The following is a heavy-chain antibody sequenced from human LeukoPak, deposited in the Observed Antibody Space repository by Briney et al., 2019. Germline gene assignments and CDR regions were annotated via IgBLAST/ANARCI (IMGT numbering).Heavy chain of an antibody. CDR2: INPNSGGT. CDR3: ARVMGDSSGYYHLFDY. V-gene: IGHV1-2*02. CDR1: GYTFTGYY. J-gene: IGHJ4*02. D-gene: IGHD3-22*01. Sequence: ASVKVSCKASGYTFTGYYMHWVRQAPGQGLEWMGWINPNSGGTNYAQKFQGRVTMTRDTSISTAYMELSRLRSDDTAVYYCARVMGDSSGYYHLFDYWGQGTLVTVSS.